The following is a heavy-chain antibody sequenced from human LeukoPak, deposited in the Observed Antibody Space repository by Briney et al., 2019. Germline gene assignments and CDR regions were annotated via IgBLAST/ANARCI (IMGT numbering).Heavy chain of an antibody. D-gene: IGHD3-22*01. V-gene: IGHV1-69*04. Sequence: SVKVSCKASGGTFSSYAVGWVRQAPGQGLEWMGRIIPILGIANYAQKFQGRVTITADKSTSTAYMELSSLRSEDTAVYYCARGAMIVVVPSVWFDPWGQGTLVTVSS. CDR2: IIPILGIA. J-gene: IGHJ5*02. CDR3: ARGAMIVVVPSVWFDP. CDR1: GGTFSSYA.